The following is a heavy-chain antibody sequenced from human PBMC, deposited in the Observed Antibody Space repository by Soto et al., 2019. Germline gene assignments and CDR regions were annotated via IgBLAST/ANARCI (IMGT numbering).Heavy chain of an antibody. CDR2: ISAYNGNK. D-gene: IGHD6-6*01. CDR3: ARTGGGMAARPIEY. Sequence: QVQLVQSGGEVKKPGASVEVSCRTSGYMFTTYGMSWVRQAPGQGLEWMAWISAYNGNKKYAQKFQGRGTMATDTSTSTVSMELRNLTSDDTGTYFCARTGGGMAARPIEYWGQGTLVTVSS. V-gene: IGHV1-18*04. CDR1: GYMFTTYG. J-gene: IGHJ4*02.